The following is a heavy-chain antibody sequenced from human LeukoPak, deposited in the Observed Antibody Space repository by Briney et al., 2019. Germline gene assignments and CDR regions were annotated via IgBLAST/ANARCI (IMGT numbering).Heavy chain of an antibody. V-gene: IGHV4-31*03. CDR1: GGSISSGGYY. CDR3: ARELGYCTNGVCYTSTHFDY. D-gene: IGHD2-8*01. CDR2: IYYSGST. J-gene: IGHJ4*02. Sequence: SETLSLTCTVSGGSISSGGYYWSWIRRHPGKGLEWIGYIYYSGSTYYNPSLKSRVTISVDTSKNQFSLKLSSVTAADTAVYYCARELGYCTNGVCYTSTHFDYWGQGTLVTVSS.